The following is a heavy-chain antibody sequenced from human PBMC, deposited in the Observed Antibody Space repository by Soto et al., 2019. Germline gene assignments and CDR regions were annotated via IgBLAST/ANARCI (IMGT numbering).Heavy chain of an antibody. V-gene: IGHV3-33*08. CDR3: ARDAYSSSYYFDY. CDR2: IWYDGSNK. J-gene: IGHJ4*02. D-gene: IGHD6-6*01. CDR1: GFTFDDYD. Sequence: GESLKISCAASGFTFDDYDMNWVRQAPGKGLEWVAVIWYDGSNKDYADSVKGRFTISRDNSKNTLYLQVNSLRAEDTAVYYCARDAYSSSYYFDYWGQGTLVTVSS.